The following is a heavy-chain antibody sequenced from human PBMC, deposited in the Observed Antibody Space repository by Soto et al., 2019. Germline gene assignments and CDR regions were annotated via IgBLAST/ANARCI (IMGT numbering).Heavy chain of an antibody. CDR3: ARDFKESQYYYYCMDV. V-gene: IGHV3-21*06. J-gene: IGHJ6*03. D-gene: IGHD3-10*01. CDR1: GFTFSSYS. Sequence: EVQLVESGGGLVKPGGSLRLSWVVSGFTFSSYSMNWVRQAPGKGLEWVSSISSSRIYTYYADSVKGRFTISRDNAKNSVYLQMNSLRAEDTAVYYCARDFKESQYYYYCMDVWGKGTTVTVSS. CDR2: ISSSRIYT.